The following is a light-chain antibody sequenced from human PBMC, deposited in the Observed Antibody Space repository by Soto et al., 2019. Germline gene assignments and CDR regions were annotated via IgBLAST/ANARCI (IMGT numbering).Light chain of an antibody. V-gene: IGLV2-14*01. CDR3: SSYTSSSTYV. CDR2: DVS. Sequence: QLVLTQPASESGSAGKSITISCTGTSSDVGGYNYVSWYQQHPGKAPKLMIYDVSNRPSGVSNRFSGSKSGNTASLTISGLQAEDEADYYCSSYTSSSTYVFGTGTKVTV. CDR1: SSDVGGYNY. J-gene: IGLJ1*01.